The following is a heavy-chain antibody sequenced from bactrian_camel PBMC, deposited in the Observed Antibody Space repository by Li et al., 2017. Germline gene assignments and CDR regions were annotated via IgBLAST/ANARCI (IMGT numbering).Heavy chain of an antibody. Sequence: QVQLVESGGDSVRAGESLRLSCAASGYTRGNMGWFRQAPGKEREGVATIDTEGRTTYAEFVKGRFLVSKDNTENTLHLQMNSLKPEDTAMYYCAAGPPYSGWYCEGSDYVYKDWGQGTQVTVS. CDR3: AAGPPYSGWYCEGSDYVYKD. CDR1: GYTRGN. D-gene: IGHD6*01. V-gene: IGHV3S55*01. CDR2: IDTEGRT. J-gene: IGHJ4*01.